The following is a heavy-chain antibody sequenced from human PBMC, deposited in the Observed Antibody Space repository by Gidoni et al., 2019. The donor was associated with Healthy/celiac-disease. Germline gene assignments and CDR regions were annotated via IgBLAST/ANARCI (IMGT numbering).Heavy chain of an antibody. D-gene: IGHD3-9*01. CDR1: GFTFSSYS. J-gene: IGHJ4*02. CDR2: ISSSSSYI. V-gene: IGHV3-21*01. Sequence: EVQLVESGGGLVKPGGSLRLSCAASGFTFSSYSMNWVRQAPGKGLEWVSSISSSSSYIYYADSVKGRFTISRENAKNSLYLQMNSLRAEDTAVYYCARDLEHYDIVTGYYNVPFDYWGQGTLVTVSS. CDR3: ARDLEHYDIVTGYYNVPFDY.